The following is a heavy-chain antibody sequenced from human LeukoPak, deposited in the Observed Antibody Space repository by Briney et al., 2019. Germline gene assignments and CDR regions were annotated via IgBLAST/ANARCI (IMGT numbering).Heavy chain of an antibody. D-gene: IGHD2-2*01. CDR1: GFTFSSYA. CDR3: ARVLGIQYQLLYYYYYGMDV. V-gene: IGHV3-30*04. J-gene: IGHJ6*04. Sequence: GGSLRLSCAASGFTFSSYAMHWVRQAPGKGLEWVAVISYDGSNKYYADSVKGRFTISRDNSKNTLYLQMNSLRAEDTAVYYCARVLGIQYQLLYYYYYGMDVWGKGTTVTVS. CDR2: ISYDGSNK.